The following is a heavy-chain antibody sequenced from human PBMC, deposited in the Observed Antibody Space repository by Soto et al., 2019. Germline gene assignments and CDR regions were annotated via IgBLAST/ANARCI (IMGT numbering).Heavy chain of an antibody. V-gene: IGHV1-18*01. Sequence: VSVTVYCQAAGYTFSSYGISLVRQAPGQGLEWMGWISAYNGNTNYAQKLQGRVTMTTDTSTSTAYMELRSLRSDDTAVYYCAREGIRRRCSSTSCPIDYWGQGTLVTVSS. J-gene: IGHJ4*02. CDR3: AREGIRRRCSSTSCPIDY. D-gene: IGHD2-2*01. CDR1: GYTFSSYG. CDR2: ISAYNGNT.